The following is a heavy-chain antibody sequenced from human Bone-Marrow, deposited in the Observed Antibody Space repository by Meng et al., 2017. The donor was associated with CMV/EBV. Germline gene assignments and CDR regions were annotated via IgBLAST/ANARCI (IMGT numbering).Heavy chain of an antibody. J-gene: IGHJ6*02. Sequence: GESLKISCAASGFTFSSYWMSWVRQAPGKGLEWVANIKQDGSEKYYVDPVKGRFTISRDNAKNSLYLQMNSLRAEDTAVYYCARKPWDFWSAAQGVRLHYYYGMDVWGQGTTVTVSS. CDR1: GFTFSSYW. V-gene: IGHV3-7*01. CDR2: IKQDGSEK. CDR3: ARKPWDFWSAAQGVRLHYYYGMDV. D-gene: IGHD3-3*01.